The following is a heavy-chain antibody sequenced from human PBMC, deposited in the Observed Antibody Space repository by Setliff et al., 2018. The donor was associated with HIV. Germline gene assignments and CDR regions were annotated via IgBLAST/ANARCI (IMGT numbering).Heavy chain of an antibody. CDR2: IKRKTDGGTT. CDR1: GFTFSNAW. D-gene: IGHD1-26*01. CDR3: ARPTNIDTLYYGSQTFYMYYYGLDV. V-gene: IGHV3-15*01. Sequence: PGGSLRLSCAASGFTFSNAWMSWVRQAPGKGLEWVGRIKRKTDGGTTDVAAPVKGRFTISRDNAKNSLYLQMNSLRADDTAVYFCARPTNIDTLYYGSQTFYMYYYGLDVWGQGTTVTVSS. J-gene: IGHJ6*02.